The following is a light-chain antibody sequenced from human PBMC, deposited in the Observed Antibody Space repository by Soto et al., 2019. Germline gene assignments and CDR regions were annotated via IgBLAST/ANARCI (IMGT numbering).Light chain of an antibody. CDR1: QSVLYSSNNKHH. CDR2: WAS. J-gene: IGKJ1*01. Sequence: DIVMTQSPDSLAVSLDERATINCKSSQSVLYSSNNKHHLAWYQQKPGQPPKLLIYWASTLESEIPDRFSGSEAGTDFTITISGHQAEDVAVYYCQQYYCNPHTSGKGTKVEVK. V-gene: IGKV4-1*01. CDR3: QQYYCNPHT.